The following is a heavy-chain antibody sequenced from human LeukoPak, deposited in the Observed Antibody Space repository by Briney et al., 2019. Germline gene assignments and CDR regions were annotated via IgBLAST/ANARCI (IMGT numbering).Heavy chain of an antibody. V-gene: IGHV1-69*05. CDR1: GGTFSSYA. Sequence: SVKVSCKACGGTFSSYAISWVRQAPGQGLEWMGRIIPIFGTANYAQKFQGRVTITTDESTSTAYMELSSLRSEDTAVYYCARDGGIVVPAALDYWGQGTLVTVSS. J-gene: IGHJ4*02. CDR2: IIPIFGTA. D-gene: IGHD2-2*01. CDR3: ARDGGIVVPAALDY.